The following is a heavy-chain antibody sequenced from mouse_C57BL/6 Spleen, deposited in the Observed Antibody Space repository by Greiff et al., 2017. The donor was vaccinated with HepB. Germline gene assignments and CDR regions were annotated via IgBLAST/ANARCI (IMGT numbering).Heavy chain of an antibody. J-gene: IGHJ4*01. CDR3: ARGTYYSNYDYAMDY. V-gene: IGHV5-9*01. CDR2: ISGGGGNT. Sequence: EVKLVESGGGLVKPGGSLKLSCAASGFTFSSYTMSWVRQTPEKRLEWVATISGGGGNTYYPDSVKGRFTISRDNAKNTLYLQMSSLRSEDTALYYCARGTYYSNYDYAMDYWGQGTSVTVSS. CDR1: GFTFSSYT. D-gene: IGHD2-5*01.